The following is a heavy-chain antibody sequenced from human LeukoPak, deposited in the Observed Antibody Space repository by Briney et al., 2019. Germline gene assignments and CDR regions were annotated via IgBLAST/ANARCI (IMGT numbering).Heavy chain of an antibody. J-gene: IGHJ6*02. D-gene: IGHD6-19*01. Sequence: SETLSLTCTVPGGSISSYYWSWIRQTAGKGLEWIGRIYTSGSPNYNPSLKSRVTMSVDTSKNQLSLKLSSVTAADTAVYYCARDARRSSGWYWGGYYYYGMDVWGQGTTVTVSS. CDR2: IYTSGSP. CDR1: GGSISSYY. CDR3: ARDARRSSGWYWGGYYYYGMDV. V-gene: IGHV4-4*07.